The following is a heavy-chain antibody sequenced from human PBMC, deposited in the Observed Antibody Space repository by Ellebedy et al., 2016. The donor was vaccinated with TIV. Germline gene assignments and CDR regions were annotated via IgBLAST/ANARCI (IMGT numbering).Heavy chain of an antibody. CDR2: INQDGSEK. CDR1: GFSFSSYW. J-gene: IGHJ3*02. Sequence: GGSLRLSCAASGFSFSSYWMSWVRQAPGKGLEWVANINQDGSEKYYVDSVKGRFTVSRDNAKNSLHLQMNSLRAEDTAVYFCARDGSYGDYRSPTHALEIWGQGTMVTVSS. CDR3: ARDGSYGDYRSPTHALEI. V-gene: IGHV3-7*01. D-gene: IGHD4-17*01.